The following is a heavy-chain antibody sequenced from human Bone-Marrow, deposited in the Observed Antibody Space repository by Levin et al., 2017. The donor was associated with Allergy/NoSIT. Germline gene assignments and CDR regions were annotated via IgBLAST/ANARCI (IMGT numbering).Heavy chain of an antibody. CDR3: ARVLGVVITYWYFDL. D-gene: IGHD3-3*01. J-gene: IGHJ2*01. Sequence: SQTLSLTCTVSGGSIRSSSYYWGWIRQPPGKGLEWIGSIYYSGSTYYNPSLKSRVTISVDTSKNQFSLKLSSVTAADTAVYYCARVLGVVITYWYFDLWGRGTLVTVSS. V-gene: IGHV4-39*07. CDR2: IYYSGST. CDR1: GGSIRSSSYY.